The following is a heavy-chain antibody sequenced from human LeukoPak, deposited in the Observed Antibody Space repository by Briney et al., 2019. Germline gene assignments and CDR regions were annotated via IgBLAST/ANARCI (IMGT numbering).Heavy chain of an antibody. J-gene: IGHJ6*02. CDR1: GFSLSNYW. V-gene: IGHV3-7*01. D-gene: IGHD3-10*01. CDR3: AWYGVTHGLDV. Sequence: GSLRLSCTASGFSLSNYWMSWVRQAPGKGLEWVANINQDGSDKYYVDSVMGRFTISKDNAKNSVYLQMNSLRPEDTAIYYCAWYGVTHGLDVWGQGTTVTVSS. CDR2: INQDGSDK.